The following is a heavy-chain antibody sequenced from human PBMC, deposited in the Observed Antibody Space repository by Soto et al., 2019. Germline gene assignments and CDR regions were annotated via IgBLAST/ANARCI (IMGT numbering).Heavy chain of an antibody. CDR1: GYTFTSYS. CDR2: ISAYNGNT. Sequence: QVQLVQSGAEVKKPGASVKVSCKASGYTFTSYSISWVRQAPGQGLEWMGWISAYNGNTYHARKLQGRITMTTDTPKRTAYMELRRLRSDDAAVYYCARDVGYGLIDYWGQGTLVTVSS. V-gene: IGHV1-18*01. D-gene: IGHD5-18*01. CDR3: ARDVGYGLIDY. J-gene: IGHJ4*02.